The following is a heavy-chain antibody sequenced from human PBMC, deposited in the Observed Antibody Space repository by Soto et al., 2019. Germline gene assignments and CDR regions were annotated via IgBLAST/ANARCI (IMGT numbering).Heavy chain of an antibody. CDR3: ARDVGWFGELLSLYPFDY. CDR1: GYTFTSYG. Sequence: QVQLVQSGAEVKKPGASVKVSCKASGYTFTSYGISWVRQAPGQGLEWMGWMSAYNGNPNYAQKLQGRVTMTTDTSKSTAYMELRSLRSDDTAVYYCARDVGWFGELLSLYPFDYWGQGTLVTVSS. V-gene: IGHV1-18*01. CDR2: MSAYNGNP. J-gene: IGHJ4*02. D-gene: IGHD3-10*01.